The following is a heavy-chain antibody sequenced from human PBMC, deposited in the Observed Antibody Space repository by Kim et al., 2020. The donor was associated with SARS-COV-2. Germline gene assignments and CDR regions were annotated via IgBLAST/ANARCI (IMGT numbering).Heavy chain of an antibody. CDR1: GASIDSLF. Sequence: SETLSLTCNVSGASIDSLFWGWVRQTPEKGLEWIASIYYTGTPHYSPSLKSRVTMSLDRSKNRFSLRLTSVTAADTATYFCARHLDASDPFYTLAYWGQGILVTVSS. D-gene: IGHD3-16*01. CDR2: IYYTGTP. CDR3: ARHLDASDPFYTLAY. J-gene: IGHJ4*02. V-gene: IGHV4-59*08.